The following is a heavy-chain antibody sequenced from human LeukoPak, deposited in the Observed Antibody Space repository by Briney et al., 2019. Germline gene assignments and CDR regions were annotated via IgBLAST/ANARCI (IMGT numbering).Heavy chain of an antibody. CDR3: ARVDKYGSGTVDY. D-gene: IGHD3-10*01. J-gene: IGHJ4*02. V-gene: IGHV3-23*01. CDR1: GFTFSSYA. CDR2: ISGSGGST. Sequence: GGSLRLSCAASGFTFSSYAMSWVRQAPGKGLEWVSAISGSGGSTYYADSVKGRFTISRDNAKNTLYLQMNSLRAEDTAVYYCARVDKYGSGTVDYWGQGTLVTVSS.